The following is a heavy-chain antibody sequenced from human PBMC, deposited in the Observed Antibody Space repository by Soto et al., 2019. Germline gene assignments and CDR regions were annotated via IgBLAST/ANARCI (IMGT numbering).Heavy chain of an antibody. CDR2: ISAHNGNT. CDR3: ARGSYISSWYSLDY. CDR1: GYTFTSYG. D-gene: IGHD6-13*01. V-gene: IGHV1-18*04. J-gene: IGHJ4*02. Sequence: XSVKVSCKASGYTFTSYGISWVRQAPGQGLEWMGWISAHNGNTDYAQKFQGRVTMTTDTSTSTASMELRSLRSDDTAVYYCARGSYISSWYSLDYWGKGTLVTVS.